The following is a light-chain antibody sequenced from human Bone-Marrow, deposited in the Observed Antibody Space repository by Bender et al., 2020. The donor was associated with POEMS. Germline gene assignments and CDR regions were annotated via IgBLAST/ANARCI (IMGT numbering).Light chain of an antibody. CDR3: SSYTSASILDVV. Sequence: QSALTQPASASGSPGQSITISCTGTSSDVGSYNLVSWYQQHPGKAPKLMIYEGSKRPSGISNRFSGSKSGNMASLTISGLQAEDEADYYCSSYTSASILDVVFGGGTKLTVL. V-gene: IGLV2-14*02. CDR1: SSDVGSYNL. J-gene: IGLJ2*01. CDR2: EGS.